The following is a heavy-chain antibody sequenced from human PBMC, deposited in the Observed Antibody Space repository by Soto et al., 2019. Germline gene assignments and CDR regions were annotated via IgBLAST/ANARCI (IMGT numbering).Heavy chain of an antibody. Sequence: PSETLSLTCTVSGGSISSDYCSWIRQPAGKGLEWIGRIYISENTHYNPSLRSRVSMSLDTSKNQLSLNLSSVTAADTAVYYCARGVGRSSWTSFDSWGQGXLVTVYS. CDR2: IYISENT. CDR3: ARGVGRSSWTSFDS. J-gene: IGHJ4*02. D-gene: IGHD6-13*01. CDR1: GGSISSDY. V-gene: IGHV4-4*07.